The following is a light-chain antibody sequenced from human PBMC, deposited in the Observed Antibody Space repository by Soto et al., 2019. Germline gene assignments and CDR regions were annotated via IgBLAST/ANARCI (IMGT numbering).Light chain of an antibody. V-gene: IGKV1-5*03. J-gene: IGKJ4*01. CDR2: KAS. CDR1: QSISSW. CDR3: QQYSSYPLT. Sequence: DIQMTQSPSTLSASVGDRVTISCRASQSISSWLAWYQQKPGKAPKLLIYKASSLGSGVPSRFSGSGSGADFTLPISSLQPDDFATSCCQQYSSYPLTFGGGTKVEIK.